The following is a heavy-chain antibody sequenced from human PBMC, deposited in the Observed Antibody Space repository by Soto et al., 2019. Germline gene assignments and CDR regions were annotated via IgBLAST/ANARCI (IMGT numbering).Heavy chain of an antibody. V-gene: IGHV1-18*01. CDR1: GYTFTSYG. CDR3: ARDRTLYTGVATTTLKGWFDP. Sequence: QVQLVQSGAEVKKPGASVKVSCKASGYTFTSYGISWVRQAPGQGLEWMGWISAYNGNTNYAQKLQGRVTMTTDTSTSTAYMELRGLRSDDTAVYYCARDRTLYTGVATTTLKGWFDPWGQGTLVTVSS. D-gene: IGHD3-10*02. CDR2: ISAYNGNT. J-gene: IGHJ5*02.